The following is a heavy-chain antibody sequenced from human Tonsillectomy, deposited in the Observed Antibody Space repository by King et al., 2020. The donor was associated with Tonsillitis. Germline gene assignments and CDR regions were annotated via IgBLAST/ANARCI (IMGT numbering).Heavy chain of an antibody. Sequence: QLQESGPGLVKPSETLSLTCTVSGDSIRSYYWSWIRQPPGKGLEWIGDISYSGSTYYNPSLKSRVTVSVDTSKNKLSLNLSSVTAADTAVYYCARDAYYDFWSGYSPYWYFDLWGRGTLVTVSS. CDR3: ARDAYYDFWSGYSPYWYFDL. D-gene: IGHD3-3*01. CDR2: ISYSGST. CDR1: GDSIRSYY. V-gene: IGHV4-59*01. J-gene: IGHJ2*01.